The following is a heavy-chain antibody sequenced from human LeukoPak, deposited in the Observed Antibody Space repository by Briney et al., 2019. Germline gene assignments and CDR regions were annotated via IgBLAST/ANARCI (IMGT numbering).Heavy chain of an antibody. Sequence: KPSETLSLTCTVSGGSISSYYWSWIRQPPGKGLEWIGYIYYSGSTNYNPSLKSRVTISLDTSKNQFSLKLSSVTAADTAVYYCARHLAQYSSSPFDYWGQGTLVTVSS. CDR1: GGSISSYY. V-gene: IGHV4-59*08. CDR3: ARHLAQYSSSPFDY. J-gene: IGHJ4*02. CDR2: IYYSGST. D-gene: IGHD6-6*01.